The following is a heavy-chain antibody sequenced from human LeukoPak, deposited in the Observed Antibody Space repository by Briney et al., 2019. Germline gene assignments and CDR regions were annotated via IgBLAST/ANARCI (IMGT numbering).Heavy chain of an antibody. CDR1: GFTFSSYG. Sequence: GGSLRLSCAASGFTFSSYGMHWVRQAPGKGLEWVAVISYDGSNKYYADSVKGRFTISRDNSKNTLYLQMNSLRAEDTAVHYCAKEGSYDFWSGYFDQYYFDYWGQGTLVTVSS. D-gene: IGHD3-3*01. CDR2: ISYDGSNK. V-gene: IGHV3-30*18. J-gene: IGHJ4*02. CDR3: AKEGSYDFWSGYFDQYYFDY.